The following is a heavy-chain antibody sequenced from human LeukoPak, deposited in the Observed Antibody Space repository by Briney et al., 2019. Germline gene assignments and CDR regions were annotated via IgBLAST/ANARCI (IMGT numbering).Heavy chain of an antibody. CDR1: GFNFGRNG. J-gene: IGHJ4*02. Sequence: QPGGSLRLSCAASGFNFGRNGMIWVRQAPGRGLEWVSTISGSGQNIYYAGSVRGRFTISRDNFKNTLYLQLNSLRAEDTAMYYCARDPLAYAAGPAGDWGQGPLVIVSS. CDR2: ISGSGQNI. CDR3: ARDPLAYAAGPAGD. V-gene: IGHV3-23*01. D-gene: IGHD2-2*01.